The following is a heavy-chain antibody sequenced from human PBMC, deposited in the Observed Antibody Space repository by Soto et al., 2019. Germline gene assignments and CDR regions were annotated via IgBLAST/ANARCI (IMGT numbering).Heavy chain of an antibody. CDR2: ISSSSYI. CDR3: ARDRLDSYDILTGYYGRNWFDP. Sequence: GGSLRLSCAASGFTFSSYSMNWVRQAPGKGLEWVSSISSSSYIYYADSVKGRFTISRDNAKNSLYLQMNSLRAEDTAVYYCARDRLDSYDILTGYYGRNWFDPWGQGTLVTVSS. D-gene: IGHD3-9*01. J-gene: IGHJ5*02. CDR1: GFTFSSYS. V-gene: IGHV3-21*01.